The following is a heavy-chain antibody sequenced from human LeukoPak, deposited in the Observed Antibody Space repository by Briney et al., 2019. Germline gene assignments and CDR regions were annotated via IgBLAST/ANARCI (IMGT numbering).Heavy chain of an antibody. D-gene: IGHD6-6*01. V-gene: IGHV4-61*02. CDR2: IYTSGST. Sequence: SETLSLTCAVSGGSISSGGYSWSWIRQPPGKGLEWIGRIYTSGSTNYNPSLKSRVTISVDTSKNQFSLKLSSVTAADTAVYYCARDREYSSYKNYYYYMDVWGKGTTVAVSS. J-gene: IGHJ6*03. CDR3: ARDREYSSYKNYYYYMDV. CDR1: GGSISSGGYS.